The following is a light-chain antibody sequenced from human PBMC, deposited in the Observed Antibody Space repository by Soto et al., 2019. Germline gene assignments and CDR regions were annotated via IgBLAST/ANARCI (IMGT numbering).Light chain of an antibody. CDR2: EVT. J-gene: IGLJ3*02. CDR3: SSYTSSSTWV. CDR1: NNDIGRFDF. Sequence: QSALTQPASLSGSPGQSITISCTGTNNDIGRFDFVSWYQQHPGNSPKLMICEVTNRPPGVSNRFSGSKSGNTASLTISGLQTEDEADYYCSSYTSSSTWVFGGGTKVTVL. V-gene: IGLV2-14*01.